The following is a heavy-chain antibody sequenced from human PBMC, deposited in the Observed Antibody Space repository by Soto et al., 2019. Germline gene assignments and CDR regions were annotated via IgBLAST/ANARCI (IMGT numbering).Heavy chain of an antibody. CDR3: ARDSMFGSGRYYFDS. CDR1: GFSFSVYH. V-gene: IGHV3-48*02. Sequence: GGSLRLSCATSGFSFSVYHMNWVRQAPGKGLEWVSYIDSRSSTIFYADSVRGRFTVSRDNAKNSLFLQMDRLRDEDTAVYFCARDSMFGSGRYYFDSWGQGALVTVSS. CDR2: IDSRSSTI. D-gene: IGHD2-15*01. J-gene: IGHJ4*02.